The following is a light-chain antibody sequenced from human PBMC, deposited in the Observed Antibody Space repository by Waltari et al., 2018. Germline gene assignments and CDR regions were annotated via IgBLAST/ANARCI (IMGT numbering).Light chain of an antibody. CDR1: QSVSSSY. CDR2: GAS. J-gene: IGKJ5*01. Sequence: EIVLTQSPGTLSLSPGERATLSCRASQSVSSSYLAWYQQKPGQAPRLLSQGASSRATGIPDRFSGSGSGTDFTLTISRLEPEDLAVYYCQQYGSSPPITFGQGTRLEIK. CDR3: QQYGSSPPIT. V-gene: IGKV3-20*01.